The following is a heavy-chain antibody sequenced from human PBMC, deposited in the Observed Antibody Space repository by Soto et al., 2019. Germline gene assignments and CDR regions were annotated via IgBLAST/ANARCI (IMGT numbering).Heavy chain of an antibody. D-gene: IGHD3-10*01. CDR2: ISTYNGKT. J-gene: IGHJ4*02. Sequence: QVQLVQSGAEVKKPGASVKVSCKASGYTFTSYGISWVRQAPGQGLGWMGGISTYNGKTKDEQKLQGRGTMTTDTSTSTAYMELRSLRSDDTAVFYCAREMVRGVGSDYWGQGTLVTVSS. V-gene: IGHV1-18*01. CDR3: AREMVRGVGSDY. CDR1: GYTFTSYG.